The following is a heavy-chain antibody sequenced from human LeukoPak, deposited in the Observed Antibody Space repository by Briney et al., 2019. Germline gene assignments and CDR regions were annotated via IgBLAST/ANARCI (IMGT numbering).Heavy chain of an antibody. V-gene: IGHV3-30-3*01. D-gene: IGHD4-23*01. CDR1: GFTFSNFA. J-gene: IGHJ4*02. CDR2: VSYDGNNQ. CDR3: ARGGGQVVTRNFDY. Sequence: GGSLRLSCAASGFTFSNFAMHWVRQAPGKGLKWVTVVSYDGNNQYYADSVKGRFTISRDNSKNTLYLQMNSLRAEDTAVYYCARGGGQVVTRNFDYWGQGTLVTVSS.